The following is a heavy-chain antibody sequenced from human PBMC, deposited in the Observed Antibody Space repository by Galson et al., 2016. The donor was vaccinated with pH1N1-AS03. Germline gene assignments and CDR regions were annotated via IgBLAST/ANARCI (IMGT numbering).Heavy chain of an antibody. Sequence: WLGTVNHGGRTNYCPSLKSRLAISVDTSRNQFSLNLNPVTAADTAVYYCARVRSEWLGVNSSWYGIDSWGQGTLVTVSS. CDR3: ARVRSEWLGVNSSWYGIDS. CDR2: VNHGGRT. J-gene: IGHJ4*02. V-gene: IGHV4-34*01. D-gene: IGHD2-2*01.